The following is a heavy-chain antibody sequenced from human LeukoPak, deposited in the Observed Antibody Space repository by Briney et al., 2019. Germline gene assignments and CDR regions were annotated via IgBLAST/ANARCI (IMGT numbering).Heavy chain of an antibody. V-gene: IGHV1-8*01. CDR3: ARGNMVRGAHDAFDI. CDR2: MNPNSGNT. Sequence: ASVKVSCKASGYTFTSYDINWVRQATGQGLEWMGWMNPNSGNTGYAQKFQGRVTMTRNTSISTAYMELSSLRSDDTAVYYCARGNMVRGAHDAFDIWGQGTMVTVSS. CDR1: GYTFTSYD. D-gene: IGHD3-10*01. J-gene: IGHJ3*02.